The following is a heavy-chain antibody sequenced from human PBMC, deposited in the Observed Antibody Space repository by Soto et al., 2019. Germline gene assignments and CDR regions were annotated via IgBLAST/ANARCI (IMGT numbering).Heavy chain of an antibody. D-gene: IGHD4-17*01. Sequence: GGSLRLSCAASGFTFSSYAMSWVRQAPGKGLEWVSAISGSGGSTYYADSVKGRFTISRDNSKNTLYLQMNSLRAEDTAVYYCAKDMAVTTTYYYYGMDVWGQGTTVTVSS. J-gene: IGHJ6*02. CDR1: GFTFSSYA. CDR3: AKDMAVTTTYYYYGMDV. V-gene: IGHV3-23*01. CDR2: ISGSGGST.